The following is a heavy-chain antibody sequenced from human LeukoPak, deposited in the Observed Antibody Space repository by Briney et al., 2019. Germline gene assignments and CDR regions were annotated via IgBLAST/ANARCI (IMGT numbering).Heavy chain of an antibody. D-gene: IGHD2-15*01. CDR2: INPNSDGT. V-gene: IGHV1-2*02. CDR1: GYTFTGYY. CDR3: AFGGSCGGYYFDY. J-gene: IGHJ4*02. Sequence: SVKVSCKASGYTFTGYYMHWVRQAPGQACEWMGCINPNSDGTNYAQKFQGRVTMTRDTSISTAYMEVSRLRSDDTAVYYCAFGGSCGGYYFDYWGQGTLVTVSS.